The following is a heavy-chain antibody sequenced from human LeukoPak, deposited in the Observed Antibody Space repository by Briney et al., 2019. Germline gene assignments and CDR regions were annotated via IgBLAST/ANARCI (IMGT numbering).Heavy chain of an antibody. CDR3: AKARRNIVVVVARPGSYYYYMDV. CDR2: ISGSGGST. CDR1: GFTFSSYA. Sequence: GGSLRLSCAASGFTFSSYAMSWVRQAPGKGLEWVSAISGSGGSTYYADSVKGRFTISRDNSKNTLYLQMNSLRAEDTAVYYCAKARRNIVVVVARPGSYYYYMDVWGKGTTVTVTS. D-gene: IGHD2-15*01. J-gene: IGHJ6*03. V-gene: IGHV3-23*01.